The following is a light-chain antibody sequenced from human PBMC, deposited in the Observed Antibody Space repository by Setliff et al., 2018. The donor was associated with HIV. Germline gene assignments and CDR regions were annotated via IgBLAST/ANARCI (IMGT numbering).Light chain of an antibody. CDR2: RNY. Sequence: QSVLTQPPSASGTPGHRVTISCSGSSSNIGRNTVNWYQQLPGTAPKLLIYRNYQRPSGVPDRFSGSKSGTSASLAISGLQSEDEADYYCAAWDDSLNGSYVFGAGTKVTVL. CDR3: AAWDDSLNGSYV. CDR1: SSNIGRNT. J-gene: IGLJ1*01. V-gene: IGLV1-44*01.